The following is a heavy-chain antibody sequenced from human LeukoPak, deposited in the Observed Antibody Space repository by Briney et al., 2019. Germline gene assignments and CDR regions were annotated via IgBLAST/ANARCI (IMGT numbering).Heavy chain of an antibody. CDR3: ARHVHYYGSGRETQPRDY. CDR1: GFTFSRFG. D-gene: IGHD3-10*01. J-gene: IGHJ4*02. V-gene: IGHV3-30*02. Sequence: GGSLRLSCVASGFTFSRFGMHWVRQAPGKGLEWVAFLRSDENKEHYADSVKGRFIISRDDSMNTLYLQMNTLRPGDTAVYYCARHVHYYGSGRETQPRDYWGQGTLVTVSS. CDR2: LRSDENKE.